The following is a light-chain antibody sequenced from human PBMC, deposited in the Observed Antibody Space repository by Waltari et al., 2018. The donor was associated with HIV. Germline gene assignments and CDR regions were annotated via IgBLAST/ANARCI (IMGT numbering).Light chain of an antibody. CDR1: SSNIGRNA. J-gene: IGLJ1*01. Sequence: QSELTQRPSASGTPAQRVTFPLSGISSNIGRNAINWYQNLPGTAPKLLIYNTHRRPSGVPDRFSGSKAGTSAALAITGLQAEDEADYYCAAWEDSLHGGVFGTGTKFTVL. CDR3: AAWEDSLHGGV. CDR2: NTH. V-gene: IGLV1-44*01.